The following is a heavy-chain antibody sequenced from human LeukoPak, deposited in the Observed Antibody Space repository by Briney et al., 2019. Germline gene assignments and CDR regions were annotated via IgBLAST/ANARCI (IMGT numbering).Heavy chain of an antibody. CDR1: GFTFSTYW. J-gene: IGHJ6*02. Sequence: GGSLRLSCSASGFTFSTYWMTWVRQAPGKGLEWVANIKQDGGEEYYVDSVKGRFTISRDNAKNSMYLQMNSLRVEDTAVYYCARDAAMDVWGQGTTVTVSS. CDR2: IKQDGGEE. CDR3: ARDAAMDV. V-gene: IGHV3-7*01.